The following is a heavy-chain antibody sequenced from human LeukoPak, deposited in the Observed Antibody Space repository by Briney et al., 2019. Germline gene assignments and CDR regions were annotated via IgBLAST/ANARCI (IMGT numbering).Heavy chain of an antibody. CDR2: ISSSSSTI. D-gene: IGHD3-3*01. CDR1: GFTFSNYT. Sequence: GGSLRLSCAVSGFTFSNYTIHWVRQAPGKGLEWVSYISSSSSTIYYADSVKGRFTISRDNAKNSLYLQMNSLRAEDTAVYYCAYSWRFVWGQGTTVTVSS. J-gene: IGHJ6*02. CDR3: AYSWRFV. V-gene: IGHV3-48*04.